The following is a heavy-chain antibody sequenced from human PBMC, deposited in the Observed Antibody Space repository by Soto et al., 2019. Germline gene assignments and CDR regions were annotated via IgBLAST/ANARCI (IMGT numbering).Heavy chain of an antibody. V-gene: IGHV1-8*01. CDR3: ATSGGGWYLY. CDR2: LNPNRGDT. D-gene: IGHD6-19*01. J-gene: IGHJ4*02. Sequence: QVQLVQSGAEVKKPGASVKVSCKASGYTFSSYDINWVRQATGQGLEWMGWLNPNRGDTGYAQKFPGRVTRTRNTSINTAYIELSSLTSDDTAVYYCATSGGGWYLYWGQGTLVTVSS. CDR1: GYTFSSYD.